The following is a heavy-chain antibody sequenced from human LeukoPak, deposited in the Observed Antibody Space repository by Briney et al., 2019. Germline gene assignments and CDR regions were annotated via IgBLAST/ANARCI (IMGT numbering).Heavy chain of an antibody. CDR2: MNPNSGNT. CDR3: ARDRRSAAGIDYYYYGMDV. Sequence: ASVKVSCKASGYTFTSYDINWVRQATGQGLEWMGWMNPNSGNTGYAQKFQGRVTMTRNTSISTAYMELSSLRSEDTAVYYCARDRRSAAGIDYYYYGMDVWGQGTTVTVSS. D-gene: IGHD6-13*01. J-gene: IGHJ6*02. CDR1: GYTFTSYD. V-gene: IGHV1-8*01.